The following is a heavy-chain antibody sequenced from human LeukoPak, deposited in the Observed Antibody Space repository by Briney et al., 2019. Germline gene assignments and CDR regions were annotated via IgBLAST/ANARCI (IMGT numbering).Heavy chain of an antibody. V-gene: IGHV1-46*01. CDR2: INPSGGST. CDR1: GYTFTSYY. D-gene: IGHD5-24*01. J-gene: IGHJ4*02. Sequence: GASVKASCKASGYTFTSYYMHWVRQAPGQGLEWMGIINPSGGSTSYAQKFQGRVTMTRDTSTSTVYMELSSLRSEDTAVYYCARDPRTPIVEMATTLPFDYWGQGTLVTVSS. CDR3: ARDPRTPIVEMATTLPFDY.